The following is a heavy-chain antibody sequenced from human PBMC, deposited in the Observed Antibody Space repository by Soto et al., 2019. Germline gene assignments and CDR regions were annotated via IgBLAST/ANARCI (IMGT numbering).Heavy chain of an antibody. CDR1: GYTFTGYY. D-gene: IGHD5-12*01. V-gene: IGHV1-2*02. Sequence: ASVKVSCKASGYTFTGYYMHWVRQAPGQGLEWMGWINPNSGGTNYAQKLQGRVTMTTDTSTSTAYMELRSLRSDDTAVYYCARALGYSGYAGMDVWGQGTTVTV. CDR3: ARALGYSGYAGMDV. J-gene: IGHJ6*02. CDR2: INPNSGGT.